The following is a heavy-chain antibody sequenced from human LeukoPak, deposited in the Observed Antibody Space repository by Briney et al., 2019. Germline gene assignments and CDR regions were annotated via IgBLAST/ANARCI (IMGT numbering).Heavy chain of an antibody. J-gene: IGHJ6*02. V-gene: IGHV1-69*04. D-gene: IGHD2-2*01. Sequence: GASVKVSCKASGGTFSSYAISWVRQAPGQGLEWMGRIIPILGIANYAQKFQGRVTITADKSTSTAYMELSSLRSEDTAVYYCARVVVVPAAMRDLYYYGMDVWGQGTTVTVSS. CDR1: GGTFSSYA. CDR3: ARVVVVPAAMRDLYYYGMDV. CDR2: IIPILGIA.